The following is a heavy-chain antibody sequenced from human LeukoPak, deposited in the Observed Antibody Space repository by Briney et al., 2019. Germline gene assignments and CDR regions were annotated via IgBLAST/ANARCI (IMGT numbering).Heavy chain of an antibody. CDR2: ISYNGNS. J-gene: IGHJ3*02. CDR3: ATGDDSVTTRPHAFNI. V-gene: IGHV4-59*13. Sequence: PSETLSLTCSVSGASISSYYWHWIRHTPGKGLEWFGYISYNGNSNYNPSLRSRITMSVDTSTSQFSLKLTSVTAADTALYYCATGDDSVTTRPHAFNIWGQGTLVTVSS. D-gene: IGHD2-21*01. CDR1: GASISSYY.